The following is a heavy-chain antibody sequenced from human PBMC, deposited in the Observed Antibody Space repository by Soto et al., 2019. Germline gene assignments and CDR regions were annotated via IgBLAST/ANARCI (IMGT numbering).Heavy chain of an antibody. J-gene: IGHJ6*02. D-gene: IGHD3-9*01. CDR2: ISAGGENT. CDR1: GFTFNAYT. V-gene: IGHV3-23*01. Sequence: PGGSLRLSCVASGFTFNAYTMGWVRQAPGRGLEWVSVISAGGENTYSADSVRGRFAISRDNSMNTVYLQMDTLRAEDTAVYYCARSTYYDILTGSYYNYAMDVWGQGTTVTVSS. CDR3: ARSTYYDILTGSYYNYAMDV.